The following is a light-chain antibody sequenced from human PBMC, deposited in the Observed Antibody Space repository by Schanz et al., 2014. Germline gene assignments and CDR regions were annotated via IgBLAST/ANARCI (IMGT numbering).Light chain of an antibody. CDR2: GNS. Sequence: QSVLTQPPSVSGAPGQRVTISCTGSNSNIGAVYDVHWYQQLPGTAPKLLIYGNSNRPSGVPDRFSGSKSGTSASLAITGLQAEDEADYYCQSYDSSLIGWVFGGGTKLTVL. V-gene: IGLV1-40*01. J-gene: IGLJ3*02. CDR1: NSNIGAVYD. CDR3: QSYDSSLIGWV.